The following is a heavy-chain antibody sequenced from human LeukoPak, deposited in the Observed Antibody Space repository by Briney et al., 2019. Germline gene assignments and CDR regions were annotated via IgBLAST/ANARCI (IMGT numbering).Heavy chain of an antibody. CDR3: ARDGDPTLAYWYFDL. CDR2: IYTSGST. CDR1: GGSISSYY. Sequence: SETLSLTCTVSGGSISSYYWSWIRQPAGRGLEWIGRIYTSGSTNYNPSLKSRPTMSVDTSKNQFSLKLSSVTAADTAVYYCARDGDPTLAYWYFDLWGRGTLVTVSS. D-gene: IGHD2-15*01. J-gene: IGHJ2*01. V-gene: IGHV4-4*07.